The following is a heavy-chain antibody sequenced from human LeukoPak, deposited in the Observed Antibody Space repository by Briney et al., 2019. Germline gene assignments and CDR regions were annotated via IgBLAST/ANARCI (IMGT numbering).Heavy chain of an antibody. D-gene: IGHD3-16*02. CDR3: VRETVSVITDFDY. CDR2: IKEDGSEQ. Sequence: GGSLRLSCAASGFTFSRHWMTWVRQARGKGLEWGANIKEDGSEQYYVDSIKGRFTISRDNAKNSLYLQMSSLRAEDTAIYYCVRETVSVITDFDYWGQGTLVTVSS. J-gene: IGHJ4*02. V-gene: IGHV3-7*01. CDR1: GFTFSRHW.